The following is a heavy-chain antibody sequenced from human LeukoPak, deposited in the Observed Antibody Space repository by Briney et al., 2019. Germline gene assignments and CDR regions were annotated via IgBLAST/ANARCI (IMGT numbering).Heavy chain of an antibody. CDR1: GYTFTSYG. Sequence: ASVKVSCKASGYTFTSYGISWVRQAPGQGLEWMGWTSAYNGNTNYAQKLQGRVTMTTDTSTSTAYMELRSLRSDDTAVYYCARDWTVYCSGGSCSVDYWGQGTLVTVSS. V-gene: IGHV1-18*01. J-gene: IGHJ4*02. CDR3: ARDWTVYCSGGSCSVDY. D-gene: IGHD2-15*01. CDR2: TSAYNGNT.